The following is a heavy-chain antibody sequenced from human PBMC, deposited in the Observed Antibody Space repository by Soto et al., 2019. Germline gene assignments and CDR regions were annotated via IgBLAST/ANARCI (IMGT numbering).Heavy chain of an antibody. CDR2: IRSKANSYAT. V-gene: IGHV3-73*01. CDR1: GFTFSGSA. Sequence: EVQLVESGGGLVQPGGSLKLSCAASGFTFSGSAMHWVRQASGKGLEWVGRIRSKANSYATAYAASVKGRFTISRDDSTNTAYLQMNSLKTEDTAVYYCTTRGDYYYGMDVWGQGTTVTVSS. J-gene: IGHJ6*02. D-gene: IGHD3-10*01. CDR3: TTRGDYYYGMDV.